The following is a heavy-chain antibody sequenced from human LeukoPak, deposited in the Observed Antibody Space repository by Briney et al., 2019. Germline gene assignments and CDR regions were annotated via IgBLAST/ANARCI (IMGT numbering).Heavy chain of an antibody. Sequence: GASVKVSCKASGYTFTGYYMHWVRQAPGQGLEWMGWTNPNSGGTNYAQKFQGRVTMTRDTSISTAYMELSRPRSDDTAVYYCARSSWENWFDPWGQGTLVTVSS. V-gene: IGHV1-2*02. CDR3: ARSSWENWFDP. D-gene: IGHD1-26*01. J-gene: IGHJ5*02. CDR2: TNPNSGGT. CDR1: GYTFTGYY.